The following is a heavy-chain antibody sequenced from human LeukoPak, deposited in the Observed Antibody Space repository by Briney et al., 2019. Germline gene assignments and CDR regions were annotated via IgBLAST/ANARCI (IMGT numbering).Heavy chain of an antibody. D-gene: IGHD2-21*01. CDR1: GFTFSDYY. Sequence: GGSLRLSCATSGFTFSDYYMSWIRQAPGEGLEWVSYITRSGTTIYYADSVKGRFTISRDDAKNSLYLQMNSLRAEDTAVYYCARFVQAFDIWGQGTMVTVSS. J-gene: IGHJ3*02. CDR3: ARFVQAFDI. CDR2: ITRSGTTI. V-gene: IGHV3-11*01.